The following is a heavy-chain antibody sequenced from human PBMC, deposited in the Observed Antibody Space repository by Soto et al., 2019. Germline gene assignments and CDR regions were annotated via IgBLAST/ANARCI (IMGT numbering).Heavy chain of an antibody. CDR1: GGTLSSYA. CDR2: IIPIFGTA. Sequence: SVKVSWKAGGGTLSSYAMSWVRQAPGQGLEWMGGIIPIFGTANYAQKFQGRVTITADESTSTAYMELSSLRAEDTAVYYCESGYYFFFFCCYCDIGPVFYFCAQRSPVTVSS. J-gene: IGHJ4*02. D-gene: IGHD3-3*01. V-gene: IGHV1-69*13. CDR3: ESGYYFFFFCCYCDIGPVFYF.